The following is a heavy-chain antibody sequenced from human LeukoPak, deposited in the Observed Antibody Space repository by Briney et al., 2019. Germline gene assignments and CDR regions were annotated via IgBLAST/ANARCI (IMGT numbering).Heavy chain of an antibody. J-gene: IGHJ5*02. CDR2: IYYSGNT. CDR3: ARGYRTSSSCFARHWFDP. D-gene: IGHD2-2*01. Sequence: SQTLSLSCTVSGGSISSGGYYWSWIRQHPGKGLEWIGYIYYSGNTYYNPSLKSRVTISVDTSKNQFSLKLSSVTAADTAVYYCARGYRTSSSCFARHWFDPWGQGTLVTVSS. CDR1: GGSISSGGYY. V-gene: IGHV4-31*03.